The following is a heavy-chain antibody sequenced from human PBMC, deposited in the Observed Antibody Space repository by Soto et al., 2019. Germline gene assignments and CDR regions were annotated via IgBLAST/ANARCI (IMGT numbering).Heavy chain of an antibody. CDR1: GFPFTNAW. D-gene: IGHD3-16*02. Sequence: EVQLVESGGGLVKPGGSLTLSCAASGFPFTNAWMSWVRQVPGKGLEWVARVLSKADGGTTDYAATVKDRFTISRDNSMNTLHLQMDSLKTEDTAVYYCTVCDYIWVSNRYRWAYWGQGALVTVSS. V-gene: IGHV3-15*01. J-gene: IGHJ4*02. CDR2: VLSKADGGTT. CDR3: TVCDYIWVSNRYRWAY.